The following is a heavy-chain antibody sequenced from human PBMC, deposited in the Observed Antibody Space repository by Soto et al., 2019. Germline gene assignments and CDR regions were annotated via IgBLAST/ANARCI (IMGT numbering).Heavy chain of an antibody. D-gene: IGHD1-26*01. V-gene: IGHV1-18*01. Sequence: QVQLVQSGAEVKKPGASVKVSCKASGYTFTNYAINWVRQAPGQGLEWMGWISAYNNSHTMYAQNLLGRVTMTTDTSTSTSYMELRSLRSDDTAVYYCARRSLSGTLSWTDYWGQGTLITVSS. J-gene: IGHJ4*02. CDR3: ARRSLSGTLSWTDY. CDR1: GYTFTNYA. CDR2: ISAYNNSHT.